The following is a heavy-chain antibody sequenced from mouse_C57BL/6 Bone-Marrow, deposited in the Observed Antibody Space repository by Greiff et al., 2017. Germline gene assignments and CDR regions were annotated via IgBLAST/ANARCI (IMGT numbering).Heavy chain of an antibody. D-gene: IGHD1-1*02. V-gene: IGHV1-82*01. CDR2: IYPGDGDT. CDR3: ARCGGYLYYYAMDY. CDR1: GYAFCSSW. Sequence: VQLQQSGPELVKPGASVKISCKASGYAFCSSWMNWVKQRPGKGLEWIGRIYPGDGDTNYNGKFKGKATLTADKSSSTAYMQLSSLTSEDSAVYFCARCGGYLYYYAMDYWGQGTSVTVSS. J-gene: IGHJ4*01.